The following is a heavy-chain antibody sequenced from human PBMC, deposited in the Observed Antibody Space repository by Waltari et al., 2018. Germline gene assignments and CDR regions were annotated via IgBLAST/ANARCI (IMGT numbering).Heavy chain of an antibody. V-gene: IGHV3-7*01. J-gene: IGHJ4*02. CDR2: MNKDGSER. D-gene: IGHD1-1*01. Sequence: EVQLVESGGGLAHPGGSLTLSCVGSGFTLRNYWMTWVRQAPGKGLELVDNMNKDGSERYYVDSVRGRFIISKDDAKNSLSLEMNILAVEDTAIYYCARDSPDKHWKFFGNDHWGQGTLVNVSP. CDR1: GFTLRNYW. CDR3: ARDSPDKHWKFFGNDH.